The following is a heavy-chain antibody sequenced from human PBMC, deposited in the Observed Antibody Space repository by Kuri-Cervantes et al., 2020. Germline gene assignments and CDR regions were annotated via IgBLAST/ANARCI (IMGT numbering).Heavy chain of an antibody. D-gene: IGHD3-22*01. CDR3: ARPLYYDSSGLFNF. CDR1: GGSFRGYY. J-gene: IGHJ4*02. CDR2: INHSGRT. V-gene: IGHV4-34*01. Sequence: GSLRLSCAVSGGSFRGYYWSWIRQPPGKGLEWIGEINHSGRTKCNPSLKSRVNISIDTSKRQFSLKLSSVTAADAAVYYCARPLYYDSSGLFNFWGQGTLVTVSS.